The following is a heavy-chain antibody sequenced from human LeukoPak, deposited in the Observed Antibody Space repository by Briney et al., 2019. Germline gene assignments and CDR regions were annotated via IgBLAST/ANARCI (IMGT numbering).Heavy chain of an antibody. V-gene: IGHV4-59*01. J-gene: IGHJ3*02. D-gene: IGHD6-13*01. Sequence: SETLSLTCTVSGGSISSFYWTWIRQPPGKGLEWIGYISYSGSTNYNPSLKSRVTISLDTSKNQFSLKLSSVTTADTAVYYCARYGSSWSRGDAFDIWGKGTMVTVSS. CDR3: ARYGSSWSRGDAFDI. CDR1: GGSISSFY. CDR2: ISYSGST.